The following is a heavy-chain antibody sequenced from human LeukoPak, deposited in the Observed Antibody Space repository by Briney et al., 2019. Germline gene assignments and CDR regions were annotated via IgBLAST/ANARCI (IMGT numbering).Heavy chain of an antibody. CDR2: IYYSGST. CDR1: GGSISSYY. J-gene: IGHJ4*02. Sequence: SETLSLTCTVSGGSISSYYWSWTRQPPGKGLEWIGYIYYSGSTNYNPSLKSRVTISVDTSKNQFSLKLSSVTAADTAVYYCARRRYFDWYVDYWGQGTLVTVSS. CDR3: ARRRYFDWYVDY. D-gene: IGHD3-9*01. V-gene: IGHV4-59*01.